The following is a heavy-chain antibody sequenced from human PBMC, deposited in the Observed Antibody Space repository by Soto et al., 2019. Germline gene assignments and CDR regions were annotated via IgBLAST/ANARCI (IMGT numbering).Heavy chain of an antibody. CDR1: GFTFSSYS. CDR3: ARGLGGDSSGYYGWFDP. D-gene: IGHD3-22*01. CDR2: ISSSSSYI. Sequence: PGGSLRLSCAASGFTFSSYSMNWVRQAPGKGLEWVSSISSSSSYIYYADSVKGRFTISRDNAKNSLYLQMNSLRAEDTAVYYCARGLGGDSSGYYGWFDPWGQGTLVTVSS. V-gene: IGHV3-21*01. J-gene: IGHJ5*02.